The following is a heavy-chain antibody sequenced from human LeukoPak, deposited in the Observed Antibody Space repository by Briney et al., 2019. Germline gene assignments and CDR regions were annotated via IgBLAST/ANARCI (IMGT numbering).Heavy chain of an antibody. CDR3: ARALTYGTPNVKVDY. CDR2: IIPILGIA. J-gene: IGHJ4*02. CDR1: GGTFSSYA. D-gene: IGHD1-14*01. Sequence: SVKVSCKASGGTFSSYAISWVRQAPGQGLEWMGRIIPILGIANYAQKFQGRVTITADKSTSTAYMELSSLRSEDTAVYYCARALTYGTPNVKVDYWGQGTLVTVSS. V-gene: IGHV1-69*04.